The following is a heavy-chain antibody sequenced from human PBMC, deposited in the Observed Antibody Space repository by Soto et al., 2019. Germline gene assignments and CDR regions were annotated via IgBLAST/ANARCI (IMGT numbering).Heavy chain of an antibody. CDR3: ARGNWRKRAMVRGVTTYNWFDP. Sequence: SDTLSLTCAVYGGSFSGYYWSWIRQPPGKGLEWIGEINHSGSTNYNPSLKSRVTISVDTSKNQFSLKLSSVTAADTAVYYCARGNWRKRAMVRGVTTYNWFDPWGQGTLVTVSS. CDR1: GGSFSGYY. CDR2: INHSGST. V-gene: IGHV4-34*01. J-gene: IGHJ5*02. D-gene: IGHD3-10*01.